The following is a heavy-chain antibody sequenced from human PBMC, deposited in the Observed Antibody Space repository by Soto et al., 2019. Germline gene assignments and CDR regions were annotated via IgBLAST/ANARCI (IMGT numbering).Heavy chain of an antibody. CDR2: ISSGSSTI. Sequence: EVQLVESGGGLVQPGGSLRLSCAASGFTFSTYSMSWVRQAPGKGLEWVSYISSGSSTIYFADSVKGRFTISRDNAKNSLYLQMNSPRDEDTAVYYCASQRVPFAFDIWGQGTMVTVSS. J-gene: IGHJ3*02. CDR1: GFTFSTYS. V-gene: IGHV3-48*02. CDR3: ASQRVPFAFDI. D-gene: IGHD2-2*01.